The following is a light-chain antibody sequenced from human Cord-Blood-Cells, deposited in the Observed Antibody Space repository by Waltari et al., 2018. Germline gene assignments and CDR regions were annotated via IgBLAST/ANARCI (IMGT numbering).Light chain of an antibody. J-gene: IGLJ1*01. V-gene: IGLV1-44*01. Sequence: QSVLTQPPSASGTPGQRVTISCSGSSSNIGSNTVNWYQQLPGTAPKLLIYRNNQRPSGVPDRFSGSKSGTSASLAISGLQTEDEADYYCAAWDDNLNGFYVFGTGTKVTVL. CDR2: RNN. CDR1: SSNIGSNT. CDR3: AAWDDNLNGFYV.